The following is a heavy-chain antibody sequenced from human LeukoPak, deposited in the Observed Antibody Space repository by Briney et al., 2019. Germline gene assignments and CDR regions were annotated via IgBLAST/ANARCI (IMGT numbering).Heavy chain of an antibody. Sequence: GGSLRLSCAAPGFTFSSYWMSWVRQAPGKGLEWVANIKQDGSEKYYVDSVKGRFTISRDNAKNSLYLQMNSLRAEDTAVYYCARGGLRFLRWGQGTLVTVSS. J-gene: IGHJ4*02. V-gene: IGHV3-7*01. CDR2: IKQDGSEK. CDR3: ARGGLRFLR. CDR1: GFTFSSYW. D-gene: IGHD3-3*01.